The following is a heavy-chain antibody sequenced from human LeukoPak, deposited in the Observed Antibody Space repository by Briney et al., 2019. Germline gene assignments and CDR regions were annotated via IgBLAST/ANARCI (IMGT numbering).Heavy chain of an antibody. J-gene: IGHJ6*02. Sequence: ASVKVSCKASGYTFTGYYMHWVRQAPGQGLEWMGWVNPNSGGTNYAQKFQGRVTMTRDTSISTAYMELSRLRSDDTAVYYCARAYCGGDCYSWRLHYYYYYGMDVWGQGTLVTVSS. V-gene: IGHV1-2*02. CDR3: ARAYCGGDCYSWRLHYYYYYGMDV. CDR1: GYTFTGYY. D-gene: IGHD2-21*02. CDR2: VNPNSGGT.